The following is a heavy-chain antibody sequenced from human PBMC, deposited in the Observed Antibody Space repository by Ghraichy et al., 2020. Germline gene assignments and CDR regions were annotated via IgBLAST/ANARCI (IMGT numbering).Heavy chain of an antibody. D-gene: IGHD3-3*01. V-gene: IGHV3-48*01. J-gene: IGHJ4*02. CDR1: GFTFSSYS. CDR3: ARDFVNDY. Sequence: GGSLRLSCAASGFTFSSYSMNWVRQAPGKGLEWVSYISSSSSTIYYADSVKGRFTISRDNAKNSLYLQMNSLRAEDTAVYYCARDFVNDYWGQGTLVTVSS. CDR2: ISSSSSTI.